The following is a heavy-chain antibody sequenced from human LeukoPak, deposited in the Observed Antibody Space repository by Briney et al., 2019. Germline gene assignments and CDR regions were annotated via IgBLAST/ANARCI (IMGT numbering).Heavy chain of an antibody. CDR3: AKEYPYGVNWFDP. CDR1: GFTFRSYA. J-gene: IGHJ5*02. V-gene: IGHV3-23*01. D-gene: IGHD3-10*01. CDR2: VSDGGGST. Sequence: PAGGSLRLSCAASGFTFRSYAMSWVRQAPGKGLEWVSAVSDGGGSTYYADSVKGRFTISRDDSKSTLYLQMKSLRAEDTAVYSCAKEYPYGVNWFDPWGQGTLVTVSS.